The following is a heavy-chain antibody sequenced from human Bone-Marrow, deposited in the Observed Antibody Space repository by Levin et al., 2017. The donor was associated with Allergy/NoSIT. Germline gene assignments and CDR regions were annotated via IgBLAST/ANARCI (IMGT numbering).Heavy chain of an antibody. V-gene: IGHV5-51*01. CDR1: GYNFYTFW. CDR3: ARLRPDDYDYWSGYYGSSLFDY. J-gene: IGHJ4*02. CDR2: IYPSDSDS. Sequence: GESLKISCKVSGYNFYTFWIGWVRQKPGKGLEWMGIIYPSDSDSRYNPSFQGHVTFSVDKATSTAYLRWNSLTTSDSAMYFCARLRPDDYDYWSGYYGSSLFDYWGQGTQVTVSS. D-gene: IGHD3-3*01.